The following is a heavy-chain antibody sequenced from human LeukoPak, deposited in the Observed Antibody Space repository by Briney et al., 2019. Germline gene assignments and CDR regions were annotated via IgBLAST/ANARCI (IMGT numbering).Heavy chain of an antibody. CDR2: ISAYNGNT. V-gene: IGHV1-18*01. CDR1: GYTFTSYG. CDR3: ARRDYYYYMDV. Sequence: RASVKVSCKASGYTFTSYGINWVGQAPGQGLEWMGWISAYNGNTNYAQKLQGRVTMTTDTSTSTAYMELRSLRSDDTAVYYCARRDYYYYMDVWGKGTTVTVSS. J-gene: IGHJ6*03.